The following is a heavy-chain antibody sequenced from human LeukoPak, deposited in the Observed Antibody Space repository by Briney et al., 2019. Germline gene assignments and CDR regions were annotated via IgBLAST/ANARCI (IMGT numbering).Heavy chain of an antibody. V-gene: IGHV3-23*01. CDR3: AKDPGGGLLTDY. CDR1: GFTFSNYA. Sequence: QPGGSLRLSCAASGFTFSNYAMSWFRQAPGKGLEWVSAIGGSANSTHYEDSVKGRFTISRDNSKNTLYLQMNSLRAEDTAVYYCAKDPGGGLLTDYWGQGTLVTVSS. D-gene: IGHD3-9*01. J-gene: IGHJ4*02. CDR2: IGGSANST.